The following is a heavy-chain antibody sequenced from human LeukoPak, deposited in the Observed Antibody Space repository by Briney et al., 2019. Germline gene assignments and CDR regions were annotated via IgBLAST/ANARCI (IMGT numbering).Heavy chain of an antibody. CDR2: IKSKTDGGTT. Sequence: GGSLRLSCAASGFTFSDAWMSWVRQAPGKGLEWVGRIKSKTDGGTTDYAAPVKGKLTISRDDSKNTLYLQMNSLKTEDTAVYYCTSGWQLIDFWGQGTLVTVSS. V-gene: IGHV3-15*01. J-gene: IGHJ4*02. CDR1: GFTFSDAW. CDR3: TSGWQLIDF. D-gene: IGHD1-26*01.